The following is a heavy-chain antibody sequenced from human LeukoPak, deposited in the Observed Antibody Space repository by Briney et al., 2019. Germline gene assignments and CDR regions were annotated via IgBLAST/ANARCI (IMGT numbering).Heavy chain of an antibody. Sequence: GSLRLSCVASGLTVSNHWMNWARQAPGKGLEWVASINHNGNVNYYVDSVKGRFTISRDNAKNSLYLQMSNLRAEDTAVYFCARGGGLDVWGQGATVTVSS. CDR2: INHNGNVN. CDR1: GLTVSNHW. V-gene: IGHV3-7*03. CDR3: ARGGGLDV. D-gene: IGHD3-16*01. J-gene: IGHJ6*02.